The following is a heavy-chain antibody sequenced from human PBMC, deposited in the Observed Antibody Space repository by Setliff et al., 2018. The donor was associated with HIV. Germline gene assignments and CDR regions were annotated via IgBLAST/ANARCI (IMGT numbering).Heavy chain of an antibody. CDR2: IYYSGST. CDR3: ARGGAFDI. Sequence: TSETLSLTCAVYDGSISSYYWSWIRQPPGKGLEWIGYIYYSGSTNYNPSLKSRVTISVDTSKNQFSLKLSSVTAADTAVYYCARGGAFDIWGQGTMVTVSS. V-gene: IGHV4-59*01. D-gene: IGHD3-16*01. J-gene: IGHJ3*02. CDR1: DGSISSYY.